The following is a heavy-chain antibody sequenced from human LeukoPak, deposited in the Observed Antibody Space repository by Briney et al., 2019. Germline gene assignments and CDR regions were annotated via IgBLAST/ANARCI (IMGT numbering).Heavy chain of an antibody. CDR2: IDPSSTYI. CDR1: GFTFRSYS. D-gene: IGHD6-13*01. Sequence: PGGSLRLSCAASGFTFRSYSMNWVRQAPGKGLEWVSAIDPSSTYIYYADSVKGRFTISRDNSKNTLYLQLNSLRAEDTAVYYCATTGGSWYDGSFDYWGQGTLVTVSS. CDR3: ATTGGSWYDGSFDY. V-gene: IGHV3-21*01. J-gene: IGHJ4*02.